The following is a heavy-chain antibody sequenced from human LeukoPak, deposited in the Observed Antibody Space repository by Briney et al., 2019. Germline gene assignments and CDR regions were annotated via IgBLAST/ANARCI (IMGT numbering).Heavy chain of an antibody. V-gene: IGHV4-34*01. CDR3: ARYPIAAAGTTI. J-gene: IGHJ3*02. Sequence: SETLSLTCAVYGGSFSGYYWSWIRQPPGKGLEWIGEINHSGSTNYNPSLKSRVTISVDTSKNQFSLKLSSVTAADTAVYYCARYPIAAAGTTIWGQGTMVTVSP. D-gene: IGHD6-13*01. CDR2: INHSGST. CDR1: GGSFSGYY.